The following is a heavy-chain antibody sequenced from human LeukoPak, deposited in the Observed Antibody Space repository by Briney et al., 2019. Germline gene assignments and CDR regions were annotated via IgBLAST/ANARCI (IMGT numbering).Heavy chain of an antibody. CDR1: GYTFTGYY. J-gene: IGHJ4*02. D-gene: IGHD3-22*01. CDR2: INPNSGGT. V-gene: IGHV1-2*06. CDR3: ASPTSNDSSGYYI. Sequence: ASVKVSCKASGYTFTGYYMHWVRQAPGQGLEWMGRINPNSGGTNYAQKLQGRVTMTRDTSISTAYMELSRLRSDDTAVYYCASPTSNDSSGYYIWGQGTLVTVSS.